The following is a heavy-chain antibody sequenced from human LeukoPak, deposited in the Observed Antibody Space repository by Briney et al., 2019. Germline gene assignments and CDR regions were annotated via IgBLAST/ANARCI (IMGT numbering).Heavy chain of an antibody. CDR1: GGSFSGYY. Sequence: PSETLSLTCAVYGGSFSGYYWSWIRQPPGKGLEWIGEINHSGSTNYNPSLKSRVTISVDTSKNQFSLKLSSVTAADTAVYYCARHRRATDWFDPWGQGTLVTVSS. V-gene: IGHV4-34*01. J-gene: IGHJ5*02. CDR3: ARHRRATDWFDP. CDR2: INHSGST.